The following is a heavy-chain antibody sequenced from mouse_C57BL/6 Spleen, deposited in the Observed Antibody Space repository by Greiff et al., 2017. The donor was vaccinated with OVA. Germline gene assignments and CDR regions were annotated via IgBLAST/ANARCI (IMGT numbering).Heavy chain of an antibody. Sequence: VQLVESGPELVKPGASVKISCKASGYAFTSSWMNWVKQRPGKGLEWIGRIYPGDGDTNYNGKFKGKATLTADKSSSTAYMHLRSLTSEDSAVYFCARWDYDDYWGQGTTLTVSA. CDR1: GYAFTSSW. D-gene: IGHD2-4*01. J-gene: IGHJ2*01. V-gene: IGHV1-82*01. CDR2: IYPGDGDT. CDR3: ARWDYDDY.